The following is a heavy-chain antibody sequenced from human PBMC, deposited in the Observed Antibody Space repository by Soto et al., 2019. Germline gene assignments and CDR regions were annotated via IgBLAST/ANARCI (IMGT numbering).Heavy chain of an antibody. CDR3: VHRRYYYDSSLY. J-gene: IGHJ4*02. CDR1: KYTFTDYW. CDR2: IYPGDSDT. V-gene: IGHV5-51*01. Sequence: GETLKIFSRGPKYTFTDYWIVRVLHMPGKGLEWMGIIYPGDSDTRYSPSFQGQVTISADKSISTAYLQWSSLKASDTATYYCVHRRYYYDSSLYWGEGTLVTVSS. D-gene: IGHD3-22*01.